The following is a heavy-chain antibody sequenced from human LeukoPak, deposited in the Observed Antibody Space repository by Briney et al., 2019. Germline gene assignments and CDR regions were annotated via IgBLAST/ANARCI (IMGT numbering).Heavy chain of an antibody. V-gene: IGHV3-30-3*02. CDR1: GFTFSSYA. D-gene: IGHD6-25*01. CDR2: ISYDGSNK. J-gene: IGHJ4*02. Sequence: PGGSLRLSCAASGFTFSSYAMHWVRQAPGKGLEWVAVVISYDGSNKYYADSVKGRFTISRDNSKNTLYLQMNSLRAEDTAVYYCAKILTLRLPFDYWGQGTLVTVSS. CDR3: AKILTLRLPFDY.